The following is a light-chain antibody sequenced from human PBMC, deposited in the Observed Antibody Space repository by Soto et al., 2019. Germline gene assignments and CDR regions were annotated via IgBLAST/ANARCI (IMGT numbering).Light chain of an antibody. CDR3: CSYAGTYTVL. CDR2: DVS. Sequence: QSVLTQPRSVSGSPGQSVTISCTGTSSDVGGYNYVSWYQQHPGKAPKLMIYDVSKRPSGAPDRFSGSKSGNTASLTISGHQTEDEADYYCCSYAGTYTVLFGGGTKLTVL. V-gene: IGLV2-11*01. CDR1: SSDVGGYNY. J-gene: IGLJ2*01.